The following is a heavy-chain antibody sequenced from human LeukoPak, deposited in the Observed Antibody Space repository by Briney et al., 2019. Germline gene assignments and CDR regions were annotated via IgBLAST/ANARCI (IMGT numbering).Heavy chain of an antibody. D-gene: IGHD1-14*01. Sequence: ASVKVSCKVSGYTLTELSMHWVRRAPGKGLEWMGGFDPEDGETIYAQKFQGRVTMTEDTSTDTAYMELSSLRSEDTAVYYCATVPQQPSPTPTYYYYGMDVWGQGTTVTVSS. V-gene: IGHV1-24*01. CDR2: FDPEDGET. J-gene: IGHJ6*02. CDR1: GYTLTELS. CDR3: ATVPQQPSPTPTYYYYGMDV.